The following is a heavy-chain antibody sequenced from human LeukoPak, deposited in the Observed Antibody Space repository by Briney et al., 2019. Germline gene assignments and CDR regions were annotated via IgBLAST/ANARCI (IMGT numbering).Heavy chain of an antibody. Sequence: SETLSLTCTVSGGSISSYYWSWIRQPPGKGLEWIGEINHSGSTNYNPSLKSRVTISVDTSKNQFSLKLSSVTAADTAVYYCARGNRGSRINIIAAAGWFDPWGQGTLVTVSS. CDR2: INHSGST. V-gene: IGHV4-34*01. J-gene: IGHJ5*02. CDR3: ARGNRGSRINIIAAAGWFDP. CDR1: GGSISSYY. D-gene: IGHD6-13*01.